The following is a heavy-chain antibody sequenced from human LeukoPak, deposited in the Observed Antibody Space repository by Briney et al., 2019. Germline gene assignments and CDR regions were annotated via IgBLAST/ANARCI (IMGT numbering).Heavy chain of an antibody. CDR3: ARGEGGYDWLKTAFDY. CDR2: INSDGSST. Sequence: GGSLRLSCAASGFTFSSYWMHWVRQAPGKGLVWVSRINSDGSSTSYADSVKGRFTISRDNAKNTLYLQMNSLRAEDTAVYYCARGEGGYDWLKTAFDYWGQGTLVTVSS. V-gene: IGHV3-74*01. J-gene: IGHJ4*02. CDR1: GFTFSSYW. D-gene: IGHD5-12*01.